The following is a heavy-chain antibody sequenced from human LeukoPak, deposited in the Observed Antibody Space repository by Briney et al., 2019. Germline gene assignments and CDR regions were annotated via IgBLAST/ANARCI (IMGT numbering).Heavy chain of an antibody. CDR3: ARGGEGEHCSSTSCRPGFDY. D-gene: IGHD2-2*01. CDR2: INHSGST. Sequence: SETLSLTCAVYGGSFSGYYWSWICQPPGKGLEWIGEINHSGSTNYNPSLKSRVTISVDTSKNQFSLKLSSVTAADTAVYYCARGGEGEHCSSTSCRPGFDYWGQGTLVTVSS. CDR1: GGSFSGYY. J-gene: IGHJ4*02. V-gene: IGHV4-34*01.